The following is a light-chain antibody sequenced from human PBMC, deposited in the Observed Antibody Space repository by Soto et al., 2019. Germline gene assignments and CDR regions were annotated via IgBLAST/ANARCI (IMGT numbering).Light chain of an antibody. CDR2: GAS. CDR3: QQYHDWPRT. J-gene: IGKJ1*01. Sequence: EIVLTQSPATLSLSPGEGATLSCRASQSVSTNLAWYQQKPGQAPRLLIYGASTRTTDIPGRFSGSGSGTDFTLTISSLQSEDFAIYHCQQYHDWPRTFGQGTKVDIK. CDR1: QSVSTN. V-gene: IGKV3-15*01.